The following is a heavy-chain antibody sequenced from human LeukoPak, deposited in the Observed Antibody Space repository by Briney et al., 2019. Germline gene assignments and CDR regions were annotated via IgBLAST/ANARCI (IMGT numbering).Heavy chain of an antibody. D-gene: IGHD6-19*01. CDR1: GFTFSGSA. CDR2: IRSKANSYAT. V-gene: IGHV3-73*01. CDR3: TRPGVQGLAHDY. J-gene: IGHJ4*02. Sequence: GGSLRLSCAASGFTFSGSATHWVRQASGKGLEWVGRIRSKANSYATAYAASVKGRFTISRDDSKNTAYLQMNSLKTEDTAVYYCTRPGVQGLAHDYWGQGTLVTVSS.